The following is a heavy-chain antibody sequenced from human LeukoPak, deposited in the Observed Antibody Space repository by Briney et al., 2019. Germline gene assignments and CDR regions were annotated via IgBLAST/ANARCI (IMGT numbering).Heavy chain of an antibody. CDR3: ATGAYCDH. CDR1: GFTFSRYG. CDR2: ISDTGDST. V-gene: IGHV3-23*01. J-gene: IGHJ4*02. Sequence: GGSLRLPCAASGFTFSRYGMTWVRQAPRKGLEWVSTISDTGDSTYYADSVKGRFTISRDNSENTLYLQMNGLRAEDTAIYFCATGAYCDHWGQGTLVTVSS.